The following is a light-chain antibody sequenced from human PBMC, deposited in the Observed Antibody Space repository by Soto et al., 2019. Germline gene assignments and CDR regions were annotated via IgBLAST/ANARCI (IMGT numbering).Light chain of an antibody. CDR3: QRYNKYSWT. V-gene: IGKV1-5*01. J-gene: IGKJ1*01. CDR1: QSVSSW. CDR2: DAS. Sequence: DIQMTQSPSTLSASVGDRVTITCRASQSVSSWLAWYQQNPGKAPKLLIYDASNLESGAPSRLSGSGSGTEFTLTSSILQADDVATYYCQRYNKYSWTFGQGTKVEVK.